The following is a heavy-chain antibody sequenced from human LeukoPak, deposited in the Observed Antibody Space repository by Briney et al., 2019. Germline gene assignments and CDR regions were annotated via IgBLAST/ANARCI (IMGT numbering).Heavy chain of an antibody. V-gene: IGHV4-61*10. CDR1: GGSISSGSYY. CDR3: ARGSYSYYYMDV. Sequence: SETLSLTCTVSGGSISSGSYYWSWIRQPAGKGLEWIGHIYYSGSTNYNPSLKSRVTISVDTSKKKFSLKLSSVTAADTAVYYCARGSYSYYYMDVWGRGTTVTVSS. CDR2: IYYSGST. J-gene: IGHJ6*03.